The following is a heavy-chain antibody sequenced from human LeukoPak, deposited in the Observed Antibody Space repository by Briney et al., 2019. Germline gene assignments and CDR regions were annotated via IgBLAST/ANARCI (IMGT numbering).Heavy chain of an antibody. V-gene: IGHV3-23*01. D-gene: IGHD4-23*01. CDR1: GFTLRSYV. CDR3: ARAVVTARGYYYYMDV. CDR2: ISGSGDST. Sequence: PGGSLRLSCVASGFTLRSYVMNWVRQTPGKGLEWVSSISGSGDSTFYADSVKGRFSISRDNSKNTLYLQMNSLRAEDTAVYYCARAVVTARGYYYYMDVWGKGTTVTVSS. J-gene: IGHJ6*03.